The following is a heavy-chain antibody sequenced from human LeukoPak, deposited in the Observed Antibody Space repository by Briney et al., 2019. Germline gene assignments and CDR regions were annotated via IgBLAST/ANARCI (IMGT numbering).Heavy chain of an antibody. V-gene: IGHV4-39*01. D-gene: IGHD2-2*01. Sequence: SETLSLTCTVPGGSISSSSYYWGWIRQPPGKGLEWIGSIYYSGSTYYNPSLKSRVTISVDTSKNQFSLKLSSVTAADTAVYYCARRQKDIVVVPAARSHWFDPWGQGTLVTVSS. CDR2: IYYSGST. CDR3: ARRQKDIVVVPAARSHWFDP. CDR1: GGSISSSSYY. J-gene: IGHJ5*02.